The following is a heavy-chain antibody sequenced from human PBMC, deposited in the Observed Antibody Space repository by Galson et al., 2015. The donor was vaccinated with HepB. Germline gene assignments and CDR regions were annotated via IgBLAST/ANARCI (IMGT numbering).Heavy chain of an antibody. D-gene: IGHD1-26*01. Sequence: SVKVSCKASGYTFTSYGISWVRQAPGQGLEWMGWISAYNGNTNCAQKLQGRVTMTADTSTSTAYMGLRSLRSDDTAVYYCARDGADRDYYYGMDVWGQGTTVTVSS. V-gene: IGHV1-18*01. CDR2: ISAYNGNT. J-gene: IGHJ6*02. CDR3: ARDGADRDYYYGMDV. CDR1: GYTFTSYG.